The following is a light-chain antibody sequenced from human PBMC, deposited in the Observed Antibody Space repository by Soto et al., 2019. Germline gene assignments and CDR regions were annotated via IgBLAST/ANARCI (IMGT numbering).Light chain of an antibody. J-gene: IGKJ2*01. CDR1: QSISSW. V-gene: IGKV1-5*03. CDR3: QQYNSYSPYT. CDR2: KAS. Sequence: DIQMTQSPSTLSASVGDRVTSTCRASQSISSWLAWYQQKPGKAPTLLIYKASSLESGVPSRFSGSGSGTEFTLTISSLQPDDFATYYCQQYNSYSPYTFGQGTKLEIQ.